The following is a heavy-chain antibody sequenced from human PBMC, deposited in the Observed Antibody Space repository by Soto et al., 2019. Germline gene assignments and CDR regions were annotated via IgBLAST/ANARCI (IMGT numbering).Heavy chain of an antibody. CDR2: INDSGST. CDR1: GGSFSLYY. V-gene: IGHV4-34*01. J-gene: IGHJ4*02. CDR3: ARGFSH. Sequence: SEILSLTCVVYGGSFSLYYWSWLRQPPGKGLEWIGEINDSGSTNYNPSLKSRVTISIDTSKNQFYLKLRSVTAADTAVYFCARGFSHWGQGTLVTVSS.